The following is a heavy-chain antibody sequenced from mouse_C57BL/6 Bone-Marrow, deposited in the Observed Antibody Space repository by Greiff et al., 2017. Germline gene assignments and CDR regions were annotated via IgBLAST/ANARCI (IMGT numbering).Heavy chain of an antibody. J-gene: IGHJ1*03. V-gene: IGHV1-81*01. CDR2: IYPRSGNT. CDR1: GYTFASYG. Sequence: QVQLQQSGAELARPGASVKLSCKASGYTFASYGISWVKQRTGQGLEWIGEIYPRSGNTYYNEKFKGKATLTADKSSSTAYMELRSLTSGDSAVYFCARGLLYWYFDVWGTGTTVTVSS. D-gene: IGHD2-3*01. CDR3: ARGLLYWYFDV.